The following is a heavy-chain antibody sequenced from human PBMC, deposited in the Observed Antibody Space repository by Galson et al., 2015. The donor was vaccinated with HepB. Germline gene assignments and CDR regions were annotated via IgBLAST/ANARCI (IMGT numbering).Heavy chain of an antibody. D-gene: IGHD1-26*01. V-gene: IGHV1-69*08. J-gene: IGHJ4*02. CDR1: GGTFSSYT. Sequence: SCKASGGTFSSYTISWVRQAPGQGLEWMGRIIPILGTANYAQKFQGRVTITADKSTSTAYMELSSLRSEDTAVYYCASGPIVGAPPPGYWGQGTLVTVSS. CDR2: IIPILGTA. CDR3: ASGPIVGAPPPGY.